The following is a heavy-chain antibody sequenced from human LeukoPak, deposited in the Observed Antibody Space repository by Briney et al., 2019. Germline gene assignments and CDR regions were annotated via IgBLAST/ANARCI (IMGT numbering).Heavy chain of an antibody. CDR3: ARHKSINWLDP. CDR2: IYPGDSDT. CDR1: GYSFTSYW. J-gene: IGHJ5*02. Sequence: GESLKISCKGFGYSFTSYWIGWVRQMPGKGLEWMGIIYPGDSDTKYNPSFQGQVTISADKSISTANLQWSSLKASDTAMYYCARHKSINWLDPWGQGTLVTVSS. V-gene: IGHV5-51*01. D-gene: IGHD6-6*01.